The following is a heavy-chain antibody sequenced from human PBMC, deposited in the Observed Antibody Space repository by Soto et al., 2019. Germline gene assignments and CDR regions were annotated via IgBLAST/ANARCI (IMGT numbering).Heavy chain of an antibody. D-gene: IGHD6-19*01. CDR3: ARVLPSSGWYKEQPFDY. CDR2: IYYSGNT. J-gene: IGHJ4*02. V-gene: IGHV4-30-4*01. Sequence: SETLSLTCTVSGDSISTADYYWNWIRQPPGKGLEWIGYIYYSGNTYYIPSLKSRVTISVDTSKNQISLKLNSVTAADTAVYYCARVLPSSGWYKEQPFDYWGQGNLVTVSS. CDR1: GDSISTADYY.